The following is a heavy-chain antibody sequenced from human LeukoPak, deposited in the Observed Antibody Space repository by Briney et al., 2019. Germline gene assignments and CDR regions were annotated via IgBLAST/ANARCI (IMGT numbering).Heavy chain of an antibody. V-gene: IGHV3-23*01. CDR2: ISGSGGNT. CDR3: AKGEQWQQTPFDY. Sequence: GGSLRLSCAASGFTFSSYAMSWVRQAPGKGLEWVSTISGSGGNTYYADSVKGRFTISRDNSKNTLYLQMNSLRAEDTAVYYCAKGEQWQQTPFDYWGQGTLVTVSS. CDR1: GFTFSSYA. D-gene: IGHD6-19*01. J-gene: IGHJ4*02.